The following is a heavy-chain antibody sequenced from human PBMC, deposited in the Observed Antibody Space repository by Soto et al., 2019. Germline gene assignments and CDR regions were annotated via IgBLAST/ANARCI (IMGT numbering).Heavy chain of an antibody. J-gene: IGHJ5*02. Sequence: SETLCLTCAVSGGFISSCGYSWSWIRQPPGKGLEWVGYIYHSGSTYYNPSLKSRVTISVDRSKNQFSLKLSSVTAADTAVYYCARVPIPWGQGTLVIVSS. CDR2: IYHSGST. CDR1: GGFISSCGYS. V-gene: IGHV4-30-2*01. CDR3: ARVPIP.